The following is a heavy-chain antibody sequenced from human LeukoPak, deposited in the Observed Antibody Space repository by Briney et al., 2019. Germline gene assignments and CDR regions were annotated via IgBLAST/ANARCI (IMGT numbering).Heavy chain of an antibody. CDR1: GFTFSDSA. Sequence: GGSLRLSCAASGFTFSDSAIHWVRQASGKGLEWVGRTRSKTNSYATAYAASVKGRFTISRDDSKNTAYLQMDSLKTEDTAVYYCTFYYGGPDYWGQGTLVTVSS. D-gene: IGHD4-23*01. CDR2: TRSKTNSYAT. V-gene: IGHV3-73*01. J-gene: IGHJ4*02. CDR3: TFYYGGPDY.